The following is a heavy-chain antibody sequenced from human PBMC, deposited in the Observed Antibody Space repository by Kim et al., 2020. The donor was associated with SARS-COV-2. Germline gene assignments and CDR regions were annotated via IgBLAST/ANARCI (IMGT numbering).Heavy chain of an antibody. CDR3: ARSRAFDY. Sequence: ASVKVSCKASGYTFTASYIHWVRLAPGQGLEWMGWIDPSTGDTKSAQTFQGRVTMTGDTSINTAFMELSRLSSDDTAIYYCARSRAFDYWCQGALVTVSS. CDR1: GYTFTASY. J-gene: IGHJ4*02. V-gene: IGHV1-2*02. CDR2: IDPSTGDT. D-gene: IGHD3-10*01.